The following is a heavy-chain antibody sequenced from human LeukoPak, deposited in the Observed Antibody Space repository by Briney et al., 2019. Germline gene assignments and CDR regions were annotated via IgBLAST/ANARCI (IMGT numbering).Heavy chain of an antibody. V-gene: IGHV1-24*01. CDR2: FDPEDGGT. Sequence: ASVKVSCKVSGYTLTELSMHWVRQAPGKGLEWMGGFDPEDGGTIYAQKFQGRVTMTEDTSTDTAYMELSSLRSEDTAVYYCATQEVGGYYYGSGSYRHWGQGTLVTVSS. D-gene: IGHD3-10*01. J-gene: IGHJ4*02. CDR3: ATQEVGGYYYGSGSYRH. CDR1: GYTLTELS.